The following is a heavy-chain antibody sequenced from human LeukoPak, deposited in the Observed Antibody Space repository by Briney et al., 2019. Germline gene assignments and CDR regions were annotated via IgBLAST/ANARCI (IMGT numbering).Heavy chain of an antibody. CDR2: INTITGNP. CDR3: ASPSIAAAGTYYYYYGMDV. J-gene: IGHJ6*02. CDR1: GYTFTSYA. V-gene: IGHV7-4-1*02. Sequence: ASVEVSCKASGYTFTSYAMNWVRQAPGQGLEWMGWINTITGNPTYAQGFTGRFVFSLDTSVSTAYLQISSLKAEDTAVYYCASPSIAAAGTYYYYYGMDVWGQGTTVTVSS. D-gene: IGHD6-13*01.